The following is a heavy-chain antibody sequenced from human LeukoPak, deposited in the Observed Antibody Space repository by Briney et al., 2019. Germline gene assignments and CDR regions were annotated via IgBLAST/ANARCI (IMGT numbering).Heavy chain of an antibody. CDR1: GFSFSNYW. V-gene: IGHV3-7*01. CDR3: ARDAIPV. CDR2: INQDGSEK. Sequence: GGSLRLSCAASGFSFSNYWMSWVRQAPGKGLEWVANINQDGSEKYYEDSVKGRFTISRDNARNSLYLQMNSLRAEDTAVYYCARDAIPVGGQGTLVTVSS. J-gene: IGHJ4*02. D-gene: IGHD6-19*01.